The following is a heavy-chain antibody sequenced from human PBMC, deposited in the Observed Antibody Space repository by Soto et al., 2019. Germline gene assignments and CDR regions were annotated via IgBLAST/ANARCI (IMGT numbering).Heavy chain of an antibody. CDR3: AGFLRGVKVVPAAIDYYGMDV. D-gene: IGHD2-2*01. V-gene: IGHV1-18*04. J-gene: IGHJ6*02. CDR1: GYTFTSYG. CDR2: ISAYNGNT. Sequence: ASVKVSCKASGYTFTSYGISWLRQAPGQGLEWMGWISAYNGNTNYAQKLQGRVTMTTDTSTSTAYMELRSLRSDDTAVYYCAGFLRGVKVVPAAIDYYGMDVWGQGTTVTVSS.